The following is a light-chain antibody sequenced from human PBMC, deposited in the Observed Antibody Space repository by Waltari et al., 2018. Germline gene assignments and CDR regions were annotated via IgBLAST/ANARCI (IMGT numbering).Light chain of an antibody. V-gene: IGKV3-20*01. J-gene: IGKJ1*01. CDR1: QSVSRT. CDR2: GAS. Sequence: EILLTQSPGTLSLSPGERATLSCRASQSVSRTLDLYQQKPGQAPRLLIYGASTRATGIPERFSGGGSGTDFSLTISRLEPEDFAVYYCQHYVRLPATFGQGTKVEIK. CDR3: QHYVRLPAT.